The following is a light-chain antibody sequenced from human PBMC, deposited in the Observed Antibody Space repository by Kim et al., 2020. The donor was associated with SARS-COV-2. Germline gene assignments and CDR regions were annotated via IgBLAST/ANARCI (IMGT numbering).Light chain of an antibody. Sequence: SYELTQPLSVSVALGQTATIPCGGNNIENKNVYWYHQRPGQAPVLVMYRDKKRPSGIPERLSGSNSGDTATLTISRVQAGDEGDYYCQVWDSRAVVFGGG. CDR2: RDK. CDR3: QVWDSRAVV. J-gene: IGLJ2*01. CDR1: NIENKN. V-gene: IGLV3-9*01.